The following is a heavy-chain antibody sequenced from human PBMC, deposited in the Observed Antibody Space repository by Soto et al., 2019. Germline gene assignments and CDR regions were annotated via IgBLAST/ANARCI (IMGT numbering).Heavy chain of an antibody. J-gene: IGHJ4*02. V-gene: IGHV1-18*04. D-gene: IGHD4-17*01. CDR2: ISAYNGNT. Sequence: QVQLVQSGAEVKKPGASVKVSCKASGYTFTSYGISWVRQAPGQGLEWMGWISAYNGNTNYAQKLQGRVTMTTDTSTSTDYMDLRSLRSEVTAVYYCARTYGDYGSFDYWGQGTLVTVSS. CDR1: GYTFTSYG. CDR3: ARTYGDYGSFDY.